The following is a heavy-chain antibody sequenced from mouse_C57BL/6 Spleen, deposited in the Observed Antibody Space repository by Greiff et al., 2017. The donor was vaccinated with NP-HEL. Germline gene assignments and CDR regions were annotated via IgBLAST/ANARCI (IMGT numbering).Heavy chain of an antibody. CDR1: GYTFTDYY. CDR3: ARAYYYGSSYPDWWFDV. D-gene: IGHD1-1*01. CDR2: IYPGSGNT. Sequence: QVQLQQSGAELVRPGASVKLSCKASGYTFTDYYINWVKQRPGQGLEWIARIYPGSGNTYYNEKFKGKATLTAEKSSSTAYMQLSSLTSEDSAVHFCARAYYYGSSYPDWWFDVWGTGTTVTVSS. V-gene: IGHV1-76*01. J-gene: IGHJ1*03.